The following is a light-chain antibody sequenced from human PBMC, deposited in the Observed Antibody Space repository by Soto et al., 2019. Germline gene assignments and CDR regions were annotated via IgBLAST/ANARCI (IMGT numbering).Light chain of an antibody. J-gene: IGKJ5*01. CDR2: AAS. CDR1: QSISTY. Sequence: DIQMTQSPSTLSASVGDRVTITCRASQSISTYLIWYQQKPGKAPKLLIYAASSLQSGVPSRFSGSGSGTDFTLTINSLQPEDLATYYCQQLNSYPITFGQGTRLEIK. CDR3: QQLNSYPIT. V-gene: IGKV1-39*01.